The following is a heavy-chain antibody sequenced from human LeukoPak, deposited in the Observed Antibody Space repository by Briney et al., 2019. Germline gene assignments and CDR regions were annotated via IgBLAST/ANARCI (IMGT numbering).Heavy chain of an antibody. V-gene: IGHV3-23*01. J-gene: IGHJ4*02. CDR1: GFTFSSYA. CDR2: ISGSGGST. D-gene: IGHD3-16*02. CDR3: AKDSDYVWGSYRYPPYYDY. Sequence: PGGSLRLSCAASGFTFSSYAMSWVRQAPGKGLEWVSAISGSGGSTYYAESVKGRFTISRDNSKHTMYLQMNSLRAEDTAVYYCAKDSDYVWGSYRYPPYYDYWGQGTLVTVSS.